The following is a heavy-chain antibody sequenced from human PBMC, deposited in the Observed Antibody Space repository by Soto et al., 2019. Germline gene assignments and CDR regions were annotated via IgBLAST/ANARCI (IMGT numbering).Heavy chain of an antibody. CDR3: AKDLVGSGWYGYFDY. Sequence: GGSLRLSCAASGFTFSTYGMHWVRQAPGKGLEWVALISYDGSDKYYADSVKGRFTISRDNCKNTLYLQMNTLRAEDTAVYYCAKDLVGSGWYGYFDYWGQGTLVTVSS. J-gene: IGHJ4*02. V-gene: IGHV3-30*18. CDR1: GFTFSTYG. D-gene: IGHD6-19*01. CDR2: ISYDGSDK.